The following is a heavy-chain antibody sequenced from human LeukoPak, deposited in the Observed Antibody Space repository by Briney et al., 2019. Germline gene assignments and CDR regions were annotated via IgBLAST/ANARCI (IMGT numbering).Heavy chain of an antibody. CDR3: AKHRSYFYAFDI. D-gene: IGHD1-26*01. CDR1: GFTFSSYG. J-gene: IGHJ3*02. CDR2: ISGSGGST. V-gene: IGHV3-23*01. Sequence: GGSLRLSCAASGFTFSSYGMHWVRQAPGKGLEWVSAISGSGGSTYYADSVKGRFTISRDNSKNTLYLQMNSLRAEDTAVYYCAKHRSYFYAFDIWGQGTMVTVSS.